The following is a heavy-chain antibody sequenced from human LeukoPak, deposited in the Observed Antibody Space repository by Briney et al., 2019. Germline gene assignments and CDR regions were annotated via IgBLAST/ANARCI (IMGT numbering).Heavy chain of an antibody. Sequence: ASVKVSCKASGGTFSSYAISWVLQAPGQGLEWMGRIIPIFGTANYAQKFQGRVTITTDESTSTAYMELSSLRSEDTAVYYCARARLEWLYYFDYWGQGTLATVSS. CDR3: ARARLEWLYYFDY. D-gene: IGHD6-19*01. V-gene: IGHV1-69*05. J-gene: IGHJ4*02. CDR2: IIPIFGTA. CDR1: GGTFSSYA.